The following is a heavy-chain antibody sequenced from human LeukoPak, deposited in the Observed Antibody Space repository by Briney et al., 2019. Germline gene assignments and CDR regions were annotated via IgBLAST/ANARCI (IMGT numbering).Heavy chain of an antibody. J-gene: IGHJ4*02. CDR2: IKQDGSEK. CDR1: GFTFSSYW. D-gene: IGHD6-19*01. V-gene: IGHV3-7*01. CDR3: ARVRQQWLVFTTFDY. Sequence: GGSLRLSCAASGFTFSSYWMSWVRQAPGKGLEWVANIKQDGSEKYYVDSVKGRFTISRDNAKNSLYLQMNSLRAEDTAVYYCARVRQQWLVFTTFDYWGQGTLVTVSS.